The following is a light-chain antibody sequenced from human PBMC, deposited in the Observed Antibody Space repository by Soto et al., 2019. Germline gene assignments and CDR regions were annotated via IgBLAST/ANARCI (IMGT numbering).Light chain of an antibody. CDR3: QHYDSSPRT. CDR1: QSVSSSY. Sequence: EIVLTQSPGTLSLSPGERATLSCRASQSVSSSYLAWYQQKPGQAPRLLIYDASSRATGIPDRFSGSGSGTDFTLTISSLEPEDFAVYYCQHYDSSPRTFGGGTKVDIK. V-gene: IGKV3-20*01. CDR2: DAS. J-gene: IGKJ4*02.